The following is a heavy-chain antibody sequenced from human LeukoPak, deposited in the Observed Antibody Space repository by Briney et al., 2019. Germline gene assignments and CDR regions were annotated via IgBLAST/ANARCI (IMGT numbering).Heavy chain of an antibody. J-gene: IGHJ4*02. Sequence: GGSLRLSCAASGFTFSSYAMHWVRQAPGKGLEWVAVISYDGSNKYYAASVKGRFTISRDNSKNTLYLQMNSLRAEDTAVYYCARDMLRYSSGWYPMDYWGQGTLVTVSS. V-gene: IGHV3-30-3*01. CDR3: ARDMLRYSSGWYPMDY. CDR2: ISYDGSNK. D-gene: IGHD6-19*01. CDR1: GFTFSSYA.